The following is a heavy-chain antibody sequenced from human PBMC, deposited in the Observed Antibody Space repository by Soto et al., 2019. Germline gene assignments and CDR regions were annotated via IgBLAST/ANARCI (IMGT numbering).Heavy chain of an antibody. CDR1: GCTFSSYA. D-gene: IGHD2-15*01. CDR2: IIPIFGTA. Sequence: GASVKVSCKASGCTFSSYAISWVRQAPGQGLEWMGGIIPIFGTANYAQKFQGRVTITADESTSTAYMELSSLRSEDTAVYYCARYCSGGSCYFYYYYGMDVRGQGTTVTVSS. V-gene: IGHV1-69*13. J-gene: IGHJ6*02. CDR3: ARYCSGGSCYFYYYYGMDV.